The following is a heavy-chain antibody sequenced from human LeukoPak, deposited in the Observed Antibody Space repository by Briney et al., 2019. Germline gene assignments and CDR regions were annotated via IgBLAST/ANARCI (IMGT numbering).Heavy chain of an antibody. Sequence: GGSLRLSCAASGFTFSSYGMSWVRQAPGKGLEWVSAISGSGGSTYYADSVKGRFTISRDNSKNTLYLQMNSLRAEDTAVYYCAKLYYYDSSGRYWGQGTLVTVSS. CDR2: ISGSGGST. V-gene: IGHV3-23*01. D-gene: IGHD3-22*01. CDR3: AKLYYYDSSGRY. CDR1: GFTFSSYG. J-gene: IGHJ4*02.